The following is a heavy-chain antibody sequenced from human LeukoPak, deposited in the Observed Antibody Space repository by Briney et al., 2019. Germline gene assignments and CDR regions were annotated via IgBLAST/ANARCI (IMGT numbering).Heavy chain of an antibody. CDR1: GYTFTNYG. J-gene: IGHJ4*02. Sequence: ASVKVSCKASGYTFTNYGISWVRQAPGQGLEWMGWISAYNGNTNSAQKLQGRITMTTDTSTSTAYMELRSLRSDDTAVYYCAREGLGGDHFHHWSQGTLVTVSS. CDR3: AREGLGGDHFHH. V-gene: IGHV1-18*01. CDR2: ISAYNGNT. D-gene: IGHD2-21*01.